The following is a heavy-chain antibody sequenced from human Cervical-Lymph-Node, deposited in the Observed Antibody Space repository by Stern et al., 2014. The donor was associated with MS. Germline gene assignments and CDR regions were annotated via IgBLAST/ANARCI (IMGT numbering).Heavy chain of an antibody. CDR2: ITPFNGNT. D-gene: IGHD3-22*01. V-gene: IGHV1-45*02. CDR1: GHTFTYRY. Sequence: QVQLVESGAEVRKTGSSVKVSCKASGHTFTYRYLHWVRQAPGQAPEWMGWITPFNGNTNYAQKFQDKVTISRDTPLNTAYRELSSLRSEDPAMYYCASLFDSSGYFDYSWGQGTLVTVSS. CDR3: ASLFDSSGYFDYS. J-gene: IGHJ4*02.